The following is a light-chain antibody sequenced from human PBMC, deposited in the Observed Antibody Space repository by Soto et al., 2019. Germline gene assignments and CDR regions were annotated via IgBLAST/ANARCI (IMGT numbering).Light chain of an antibody. CDR2: EVS. CDR1: SNDVGGYNY. V-gene: IGLV2-14*01. Sequence: QSVLTQPASVSGSPGQSITISCTGTSNDVGGYNYVSWYQQHPGKAPKLVIYEVSQRPSGISDRFSGSKSGNTASLTISGLQVEDEADYYCSSYATSSPYVFGPGTKVTVL. J-gene: IGLJ1*01. CDR3: SSYATSSPYV.